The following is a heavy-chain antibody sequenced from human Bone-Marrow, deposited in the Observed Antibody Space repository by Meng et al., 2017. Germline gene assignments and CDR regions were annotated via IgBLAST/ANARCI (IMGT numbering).Heavy chain of an antibody. CDR1: GFSFRNYW. D-gene: IGHD3-10*01. CDR3: ARDYYGSVDY. CDR2: TNSDGSGT. J-gene: IGHJ4*02. V-gene: IGHV3-74*01. Sequence: GGSLRLSCAASGFSFRNYWMQWVRQAPGKGLVWVSRTNSDGSGTSYADFVKGRFTISRDNAKNTLYLQMNSLRDEDTAVYYCARDYYGSVDYWGQGTLVTVSS.